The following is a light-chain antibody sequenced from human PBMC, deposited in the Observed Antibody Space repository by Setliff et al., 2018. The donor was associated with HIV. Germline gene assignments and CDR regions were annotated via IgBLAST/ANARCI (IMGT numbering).Light chain of an antibody. CDR2: DVS. CDR3: SSYTDTSTRV. V-gene: IGLV2-14*03. J-gene: IGLJ1*01. CDR1: GRDIGGYNY. Sequence: QSVLTQPASVSGSPGQSITISCIGTGRDIGGYNYVSWYQQHPGKAPKVVLYDVSTRPSGISNRFSGSQSGTTASLTISGLRSEDEADYYCSSYTDTSTRVFGTGTKVTVL.